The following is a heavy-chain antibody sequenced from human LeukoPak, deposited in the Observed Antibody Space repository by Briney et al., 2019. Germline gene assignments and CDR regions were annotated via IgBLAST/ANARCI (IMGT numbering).Heavy chain of an antibody. V-gene: IGHV4-61*02. Sequence: PSETLSLTCTVSGGSISSGSYYWSWIRQPAGKGLEWIGRIYTSGSTNYNPSLKSRVTISVDTSKNQFSLKLSSVTAADTALYYCATYSGSGSHFDYWGQGTLVTVSS. CDR2: IYTSGST. D-gene: IGHD3-10*01. CDR3: ATYSGSGSHFDY. J-gene: IGHJ4*02. CDR1: GGSISSGSYY.